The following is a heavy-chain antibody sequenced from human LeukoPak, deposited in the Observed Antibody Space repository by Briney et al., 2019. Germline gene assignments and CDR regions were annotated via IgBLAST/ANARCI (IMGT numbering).Heavy chain of an antibody. CDR2: INPNSDGR. Sequence: ASVKVSCKASGYSFSNYYIHWVRQAPGQGLEWMGWINPNSDGRNYAQKFQGRVTMTWDTSISTAYMALSSLTSDDTAAFFCARTPMGGHFYMDVWGEGTAVIVSS. CDR3: ARTPMGGHFYMDV. D-gene: IGHD2-15*01. CDR1: GYSFSNYY. J-gene: IGHJ6*03. V-gene: IGHV1-2*02.